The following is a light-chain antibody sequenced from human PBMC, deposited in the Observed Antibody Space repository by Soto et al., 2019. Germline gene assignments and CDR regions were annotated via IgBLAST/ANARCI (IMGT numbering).Light chain of an antibody. CDR1: QSVSSNY. CDR2: DAS. Sequence: EIVLTQSPGTLSLSPGERATLSCRASQSVSSNYLAWYQQKPGQAPRVLIYDASSRATGIPDRFSGSGSGTDFTLTISRLEPEDFAVYYCQQYGSSPLTFGGGTKVEIK. CDR3: QQYGSSPLT. V-gene: IGKV3-20*01. J-gene: IGKJ4*01.